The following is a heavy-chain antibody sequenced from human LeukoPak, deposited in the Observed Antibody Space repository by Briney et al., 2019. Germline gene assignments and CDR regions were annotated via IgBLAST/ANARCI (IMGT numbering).Heavy chain of an antibody. CDR1: GFTFNNYA. D-gene: IGHD5-18*01. CDR2: LSGLGDSK. V-gene: IGHV3-23*01. J-gene: IGHJ4*02. Sequence: PGGSLRLSHSASGFTFNNYAMSWVRPSPGNGLEWVSGLSGLGDSKYYADSVNGLFSISRDNANNRLYLQMNNLRAEDTAVYYCAKDFRDTSMFSDGYFDSWGQGTLVTVSS. CDR3: AKDFRDTSMFSDGYFDS.